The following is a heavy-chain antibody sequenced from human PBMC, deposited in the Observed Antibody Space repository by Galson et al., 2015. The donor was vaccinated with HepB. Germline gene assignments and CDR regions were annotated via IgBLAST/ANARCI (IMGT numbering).Heavy chain of an antibody. V-gene: IGHV6-1*01. D-gene: IGHD1-26*01. CDR3: ARDVGATTFGVALDYGMDV. J-gene: IGHJ6*02. CDR2: TYYRSKWYN. Sequence: CAISGDSVSSNSAAWNWIRQSPSRGLEWLGRTYYRSKWYNDYAVSVKSRITINPDTSKNQFSLQLNSVTPEDTAVYYCARDVGATTFGVALDYGMDVWGQGTTVTVS. CDR1: GDSVSSNSAA.